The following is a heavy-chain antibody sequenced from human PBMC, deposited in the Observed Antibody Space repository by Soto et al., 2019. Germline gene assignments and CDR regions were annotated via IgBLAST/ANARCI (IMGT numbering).Heavy chain of an antibody. CDR1: GFTFSSYG. Sequence: PGGSLRLFCAASGFTFSSYGMHWVRQAPGKGLEWVAVISYDGSNKYYADSVKGRFTISRDNSKNTLYLQMNSLRAEDTAVYYCERPYSSGWYGEVDYWGQGTLVTVSS. J-gene: IGHJ4*02. CDR2: ISYDGSNK. CDR3: ERPYSSGWYGEVDY. V-gene: IGHV3-30*03. D-gene: IGHD6-19*01.